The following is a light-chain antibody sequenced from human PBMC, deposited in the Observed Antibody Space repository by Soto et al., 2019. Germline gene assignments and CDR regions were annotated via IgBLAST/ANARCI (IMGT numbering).Light chain of an antibody. CDR1: QSVLSSSNNENY. Sequence: DIVMTQSPDSLAVSLGERATINCKSSQSVLSSSNNENYLAWYQQKPGQPPKLLIYWASTRESGVPDRFTGSGSGTDFTLTISSLQAEDVAIYYCQQYYRCRTFGQGTKVEIK. CDR2: WAS. V-gene: IGKV4-1*01. CDR3: QQYYRCRT. J-gene: IGKJ1*01.